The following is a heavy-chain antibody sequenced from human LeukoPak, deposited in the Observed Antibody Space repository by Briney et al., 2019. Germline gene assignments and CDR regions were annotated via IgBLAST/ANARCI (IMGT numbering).Heavy chain of an antibody. V-gene: IGHV4-59*08. CDR2: IDYSGST. CDR1: GGSFSGYY. CDR3: ARHGGSWTFDS. J-gene: IGHJ4*02. Sequence: PSETLSLTCAVYGGSFSGYYWSWIRQPPGKGLEWIGYIDYSGSTNYNPSLKSRVTISVDTSKNQLFLKLSSVTAADTAVYYCARHGGSWTFDSWGQGTLVTVSS. D-gene: IGHD6-13*01.